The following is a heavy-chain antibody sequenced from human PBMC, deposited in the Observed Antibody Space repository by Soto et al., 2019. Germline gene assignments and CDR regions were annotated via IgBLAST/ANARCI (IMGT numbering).Heavy chain of an antibody. V-gene: IGHV4-4*02. D-gene: IGHD3-22*01. CDR2: IYHGGNT. J-gene: IGHJ5*01. CDR1: GAPISTGNW. CDR3: ARHSSYYYDSSAYYDS. Sequence: QVHLQESGPGLVQSSGTLSLTCGVSGAPISTGNWWTWVRQPPGKGLEWIGEIYHGGNTNYRPSLESRVTISVDKAKNRFSLRLSSVTAADTAVYYCARHSSYYYDSSAYYDSWGQGALVTVSS.